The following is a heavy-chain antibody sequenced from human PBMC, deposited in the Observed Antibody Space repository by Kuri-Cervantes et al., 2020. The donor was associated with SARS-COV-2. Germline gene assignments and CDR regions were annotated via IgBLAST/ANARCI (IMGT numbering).Heavy chain of an antibody. CDR1: GFTFSSYW. CDR2: IKQDGSEK. CDR3: ARDADSSPWYAY. Sequence: LSLTCAASGFTFSSYWMSWVRQAPGKGLEWVANIKQDGSEKYYVDSVKGRFTISRDNAKNSLYLQMNSLRAEDTAVYYCARDADSSPWYAYWGQGALVTVSS. D-gene: IGHD3-22*01. V-gene: IGHV3-7*01. J-gene: IGHJ4*02.